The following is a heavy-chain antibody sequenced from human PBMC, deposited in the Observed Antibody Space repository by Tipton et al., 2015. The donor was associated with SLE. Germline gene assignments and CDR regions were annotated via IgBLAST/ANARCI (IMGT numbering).Heavy chain of an antibody. CDR3: AREVDILAGSPYFDY. V-gene: IGHV1-46*01. Sequence: QLVQSGAEVKKPGASVKISCEASGFSITSYYLHWVRQAPGQGLEWMAVTNPTGATTYAQRFQGRVTTTRDTSTKTVYMELSSLRSEDTAMYYCAREVDILAGSPYFDYWGPGTLVTVAS. D-gene: IGHD3-9*01. CDR2: TNPTGAT. CDR1: GFSITSYY. J-gene: IGHJ4*02.